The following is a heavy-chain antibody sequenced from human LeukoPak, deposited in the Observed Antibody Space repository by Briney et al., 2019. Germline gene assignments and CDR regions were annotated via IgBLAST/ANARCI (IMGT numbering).Heavy chain of an antibody. Sequence: PGGSLRLSCAASGFTFSSYGMHWVRQAPGKGLEWVAVISYDGSNKYYADSVKGRFTISKDNSKNTLYLQMNSLRAEDTAVYYCAKSALYCSSTSCYLTDYYYYMDVWGKGTTVTVSS. CDR3: AKSALYCSSTSCYLTDYYYYMDV. CDR2: ISYDGSNK. J-gene: IGHJ6*03. D-gene: IGHD2-2*01. CDR1: GFTFSSYG. V-gene: IGHV3-30*18.